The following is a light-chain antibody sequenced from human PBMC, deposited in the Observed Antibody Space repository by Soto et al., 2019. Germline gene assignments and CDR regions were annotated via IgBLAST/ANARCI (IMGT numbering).Light chain of an antibody. Sequence: EIVLTQSPGTLSLSPGERATLSCRASQSVSSSYLAWYQQKPGQAPRLLIYGASSRATGIPDRFSGRGSGTDFTLTISRLEPEDFAVYYCQQYGGTSLGYTFGQGTKLEIK. CDR3: QQYGGTSLGYT. J-gene: IGKJ2*01. V-gene: IGKV3-20*01. CDR1: QSVSSSY. CDR2: GAS.